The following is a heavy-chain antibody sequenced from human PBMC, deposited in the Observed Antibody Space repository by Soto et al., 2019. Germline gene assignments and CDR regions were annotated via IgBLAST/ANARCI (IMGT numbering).Heavy chain of an antibody. J-gene: IGHJ5*02. V-gene: IGHV3-21*01. CDR3: AREGYGGWCDP. CDR2: ISSSSSYI. CDR1: GFTFSSYS. D-gene: IGHD5-12*01. Sequence: EVQLVESGGGLVKPGGSLRLSCAASGFTFSSYSMNWVRQAPGKGLEWVSSISSSSSYIYYADSVQGRFTISRDNAKNSLYLQMNSLRAEDRAVYYGAREGYGGWCDPWGQGTLVTVSS.